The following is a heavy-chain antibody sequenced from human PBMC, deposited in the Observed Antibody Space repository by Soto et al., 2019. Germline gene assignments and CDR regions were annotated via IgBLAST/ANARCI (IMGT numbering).Heavy chain of an antibody. D-gene: IGHD4-4*01. V-gene: IGHV3-21*01. CDR1: GFTFSTYT. CDR3: AREGINNYNEYYFDS. CDR2: INGRGNYI. J-gene: IGHJ4*02. Sequence: GGSLRLSCASSGFTFSTYTMNWVRQAPGKGLEWVSSINGRGNYIYYAESVKGRFTISRDNAKTSLYLQMNSLRAEGTAVYYCAREGINNYNEYYFDSWGQGTVGTVS.